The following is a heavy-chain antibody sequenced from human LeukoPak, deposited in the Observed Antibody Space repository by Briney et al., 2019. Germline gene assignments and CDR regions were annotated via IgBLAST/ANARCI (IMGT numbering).Heavy chain of an antibody. D-gene: IGHD6-13*01. CDR3: ARQAAALVPLHFDY. CDR2: IYYSGST. Sequence: PSETLSLTCTVSGGSISSYYWSWIRQPPGKGLEWIGYIYYSGSTNYNPSLKSRVTISVDTSKNQFSLKLSSVTAADTAVYYCARQAAALVPLHFDYWGQGTLVAVSS. CDR1: GGSISSYY. V-gene: IGHV4-59*01. J-gene: IGHJ4*02.